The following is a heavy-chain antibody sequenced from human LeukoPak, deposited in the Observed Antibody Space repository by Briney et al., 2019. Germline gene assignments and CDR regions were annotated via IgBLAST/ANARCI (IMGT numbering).Heavy chain of an antibody. J-gene: IGHJ4*02. Sequence: PGGSLRLSCAASGFTFSSYDMHGVRQVTGKRLEWVSAIGIAGDTYYLDSVKGRFTISRENAKNSLYLQMNSLRAGDTAVYYCARGGDRDYWGQGTLVTVSS. CDR2: IGIAGDT. CDR1: GFTFSSYD. V-gene: IGHV3-13*04. CDR3: ARGGDRDY.